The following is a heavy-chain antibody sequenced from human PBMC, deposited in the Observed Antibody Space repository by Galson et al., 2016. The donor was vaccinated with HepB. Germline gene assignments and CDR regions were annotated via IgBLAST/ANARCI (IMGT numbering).Heavy chain of an antibody. CDR2: IWYDGSNK. D-gene: IGHD2-2*01. Sequence: SLRLSCAGSGFIFSTYAMSWVRQAPGKGLEWVAVIWYDGSNKYHADSVKGRFTISRDNSKKTLYLQMNSLRAEDTTVYYCAKDGRIYCSSASCHDHFHYWGQGTLVTVSS. V-gene: IGHV3-30*18. CDR3: AKDGRIYCSSASCHDHFHY. CDR1: GFIFSTYA. J-gene: IGHJ4*02.